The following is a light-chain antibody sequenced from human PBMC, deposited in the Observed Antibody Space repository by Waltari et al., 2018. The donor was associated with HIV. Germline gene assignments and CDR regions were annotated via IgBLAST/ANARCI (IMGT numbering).Light chain of an antibody. Sequence: QSALTQPASVSGSLGQSITISCIGTSSDIATYVSWCQHHPDNAPRLVIDDATTRPSGIPLRFSGSKSGNTASLTISGLQAEDEADYYCASYTRTSTVVFGGGTKVTVL. CDR1: SSDIATY. CDR3: ASYTRTSTVV. J-gene: IGLJ3*02. V-gene: IGLV2-14*01. CDR2: DAT.